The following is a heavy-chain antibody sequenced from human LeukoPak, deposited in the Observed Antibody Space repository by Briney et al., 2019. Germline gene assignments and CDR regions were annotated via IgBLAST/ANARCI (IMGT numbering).Heavy chain of an antibody. Sequence: SETLFLTCTVSGGSISSSSYYWGWIRQPPGKGLEWIGSIYYSGSTYYNPSLKSRVTISVDTSKNQFSLKLSSVTAADTAVYYCARRCSGGSCNDYWGQGTLVTVSS. CDR3: ARRCSGGSCNDY. V-gene: IGHV4-39*01. D-gene: IGHD2-15*01. CDR1: GGSISSSSYY. CDR2: IYYSGST. J-gene: IGHJ4*02.